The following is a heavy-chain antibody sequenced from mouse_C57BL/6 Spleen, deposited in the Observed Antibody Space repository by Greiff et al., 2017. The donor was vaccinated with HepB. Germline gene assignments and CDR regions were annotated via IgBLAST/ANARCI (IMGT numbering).Heavy chain of an antibody. CDR3: ARGGYYGRNWYFDV. CDR2: IWSDGST. J-gene: IGHJ1*03. D-gene: IGHD1-1*01. CDR1: GFSLTSYG. V-gene: IGHV2-6*03. Sequence: QVQLKESGPGLVAPSQSLSITCTVSGFSLTSYGVHWVRQPPGKGLEWQVVIWSDGSTTYNSALKSILSISKDNSKSQVFLKMNSLQTDDTAMYYCARGGYYGRNWYFDVWGTGTTVTVSS.